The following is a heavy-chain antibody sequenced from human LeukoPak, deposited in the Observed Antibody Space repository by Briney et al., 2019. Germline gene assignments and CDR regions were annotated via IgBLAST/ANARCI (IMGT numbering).Heavy chain of an antibody. CDR3: ASGGLAVAGTLGYYYGMDV. CDR1: GFTLSSYW. CDR2: IKQDGSEK. D-gene: IGHD6-19*01. J-gene: IGHJ6*02. V-gene: IGHV3-7*01. Sequence: GGSLRLSCAASGFTLSSYWMSWVRQAPGKGLEWVANIKQDGSEKYYVDSVKGRFTISRDNAKNSVYLQMNSLRAEDTAVYFCASGGLAVAGTLGYYYGMDVWGQGTTVTVSS.